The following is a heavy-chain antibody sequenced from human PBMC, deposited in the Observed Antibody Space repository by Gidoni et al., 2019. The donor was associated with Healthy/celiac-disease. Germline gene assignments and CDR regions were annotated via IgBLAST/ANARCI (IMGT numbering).Heavy chain of an antibody. V-gene: IGHV1-69*06. D-gene: IGHD3-16*01. CDR1: GGTFSTYA. CDR3: ALLGARGYYAADV. Sequence: QVQLVQSGAEVKKPGSSVKVSCRASGGTFSTYAFTWVRQGPGQGLEWVGGIIPIFGTRNYAQRFQGRVTITADKTTRTAYMELNSLRSEDTAVYYCALLGARGYYAADVWGQGTTVTVSS. CDR2: IIPIFGTR. J-gene: IGHJ6*02.